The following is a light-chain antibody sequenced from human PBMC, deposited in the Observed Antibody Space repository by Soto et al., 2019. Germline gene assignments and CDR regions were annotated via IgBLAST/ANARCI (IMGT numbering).Light chain of an antibody. CDR1: QDISNY. CDR3: QQANSFPIT. J-gene: IGKJ5*01. V-gene: IGKV1-39*01. CDR2: ATS. Sequence: GDRVTITCQASQDISNYLNWYQQKPGKAPKLLIYATSSLQSGVPSRFSGSGSGTDFTLAISSLQPEDFATYYCQQANSFPITFGQGTRLEIK.